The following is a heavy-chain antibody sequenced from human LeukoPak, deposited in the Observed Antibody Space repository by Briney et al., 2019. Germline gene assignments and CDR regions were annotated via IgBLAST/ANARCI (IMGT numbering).Heavy chain of an antibody. J-gene: IGHJ4*02. CDR1: GFTFSSYW. V-gene: IGHV3-21*01. CDR2: ISSSSSYI. Sequence: GGSLRLSCAASGFTFSSYWMSWVRQAPGKGLEWVSSISSSSSYIYYADSVKGRFTISRDNAKNSLYLQMNSLRAEDTAVYYCARDVLHYYDSSGYADYWGQGTLVTVSS. D-gene: IGHD3-22*01. CDR3: ARDVLHYYDSSGYADY.